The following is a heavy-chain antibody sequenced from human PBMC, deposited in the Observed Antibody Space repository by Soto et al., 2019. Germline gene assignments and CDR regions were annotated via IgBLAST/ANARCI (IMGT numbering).Heavy chain of an antibody. CDR1: GFTFSRYA. Sequence: GGSLRLSCAASGFTFSRYAMNWVRQAPGKGLECVSGINDNGGDTYYAESVKGRFTISRDNSQNILYLQMNSLRAEDTAIFYCARLLRIGILVLPVANPSDSWGQGTLVTVSS. D-gene: IGHD2-2*01. CDR2: INDNGGDT. CDR3: ARLLRIGILVLPVANPSDS. V-gene: IGHV3-23*01. J-gene: IGHJ4*02.